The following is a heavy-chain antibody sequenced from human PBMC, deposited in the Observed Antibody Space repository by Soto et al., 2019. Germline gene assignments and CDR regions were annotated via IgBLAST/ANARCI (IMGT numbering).Heavy chain of an antibody. CDR3: ARHDPWGPLDY. J-gene: IGHJ4*02. CDR2: NYHSGNT. D-gene: IGHD3-16*01. CDR1: GDSISSGSYY. V-gene: IGHV4-39*01. Sequence: PSETLSLTCTVSGDSISSGSYYCSWIRQHPGKGREFIGGNYHSGNTYNNPTLKRRVTISVDTSTNQFSLKLSSLSAAFSAVYYCARHDPWGPLDYWGQGTLVTVSS.